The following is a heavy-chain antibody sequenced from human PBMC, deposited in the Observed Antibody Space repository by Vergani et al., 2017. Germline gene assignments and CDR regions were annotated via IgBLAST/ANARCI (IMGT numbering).Heavy chain of an antibody. Sequence: QVQLQESGPGLVTPSETLALTCTVSGSYISSYYWSRIRPAPGKGLEWIGYIYYSGSTNYNPSLKSRVTIAVDTSKNQFSLKLSSVTAADTAVYYCARNXDCGGDCYSDAFDIWGQGTMVTVSS. CDR1: GSYISSYY. V-gene: IGHV4-59*01. CDR2: IYYSGST. CDR3: ARNXDCGGDCYSDAFDI. D-gene: IGHD2-21*02. J-gene: IGHJ3*02.